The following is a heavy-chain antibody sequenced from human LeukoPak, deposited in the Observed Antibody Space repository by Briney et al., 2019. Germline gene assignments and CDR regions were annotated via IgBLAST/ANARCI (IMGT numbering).Heavy chain of an antibody. Sequence: GESLKISCKGSGYSFTSYWIGWVRQMPGKGLEWMGIIYPGDSDTRYSPSFQGQVTISADKSISTAYLQWSSLKASDTAMYYCARHGSGSYYNPPTSTNGMDVWGQGTTVTVSS. J-gene: IGHJ6*02. D-gene: IGHD3-10*01. CDR1: GYSFTSYW. CDR3: ARHGSGSYYNPPTSTNGMDV. CDR2: IYPGDSDT. V-gene: IGHV5-51*01.